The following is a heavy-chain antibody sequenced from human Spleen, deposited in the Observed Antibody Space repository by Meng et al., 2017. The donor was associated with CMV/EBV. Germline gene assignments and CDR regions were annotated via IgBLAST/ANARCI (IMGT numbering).Heavy chain of an antibody. D-gene: IGHD2-2*01. V-gene: IGHV3-30*04. CDR2: ISFDGRNK. Sequence: GESLKISCAASGFTFSSYAMHWVRQTPGKGLEWAAAISFDGRNKYYADSVKGRFTISRDNSKNTLYLQMNSLRAEDTAVYYCAGVLAPAAIIDYYGMDVWGQGTMVTVSS. CDR1: GFTFSSYA. CDR3: AGVLAPAAIIDYYGMDV. J-gene: IGHJ6*02.